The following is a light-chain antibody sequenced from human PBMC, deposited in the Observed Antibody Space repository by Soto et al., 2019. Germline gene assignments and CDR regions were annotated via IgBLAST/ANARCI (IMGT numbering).Light chain of an antibody. CDR3: QQYGSSPGT. Sequence: EIVLTQSPGTLSLSPLERATLSCRASQSVRDRYLAWYQQKPGQAPSLLIYDTSTRATGVPDRFSGSGSGTDFALTISRVEPEDFAIYFCQQYGSSPGTFGQGTRLEIK. CDR1: QSVRDRY. CDR2: DTS. J-gene: IGKJ5*01. V-gene: IGKV3-20*01.